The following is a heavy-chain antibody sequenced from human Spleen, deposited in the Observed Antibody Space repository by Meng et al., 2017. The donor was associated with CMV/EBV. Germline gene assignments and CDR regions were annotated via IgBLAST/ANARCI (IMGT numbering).Heavy chain of an antibody. CDR2: ISSRGRTI. Sequence: FTFSEYGMSGIRQTPGKGLESVSYISSRGRTIYYADSVQGRFTISRDNAKNSLYLQMNSLTAGDTAVYYCARREEDNWNDIPMSWFDPWGQGTLVTVSS. D-gene: IGHD1-20*01. CDR1: FTFSEYG. CDR3: ARREEDNWNDIPMSWFDP. V-gene: IGHV3-11*01. J-gene: IGHJ5*02.